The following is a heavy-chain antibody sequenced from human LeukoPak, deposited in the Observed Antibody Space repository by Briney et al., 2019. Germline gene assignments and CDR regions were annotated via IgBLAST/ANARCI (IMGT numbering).Heavy chain of an antibody. CDR1: GGSFSGYY. V-gene: IGHV4-34*01. J-gene: IGHJ3*02. CDR3: ARGGAGAVVAKKGAFDI. Sequence: SETLSLTCAVYGGSFSGYYWSWIRQPPGKGLEWIGEINHSGSTNYNPSLKSRVTISVDTSKNQFSLKLSSVTAADTAVYYCARGGAGAVVAKKGAFDIWGQGTMVTVSS. CDR2: INHSGST. D-gene: IGHD3-22*01.